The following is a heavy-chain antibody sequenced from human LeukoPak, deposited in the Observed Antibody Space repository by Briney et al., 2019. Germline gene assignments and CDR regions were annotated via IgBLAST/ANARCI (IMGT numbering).Heavy chain of an antibody. Sequence: LPGGSLRLSCAASGFTFSSYDMHWVRQAPGKGLEWVAFIRFDASNKYYADSVKGRFTISRDNSENTLYLQMNSLGLEDTAVYYCAGDFDYWGQGTLVSVS. J-gene: IGHJ4*02. CDR1: GFTFSSYD. V-gene: IGHV3-30*02. CDR3: AGDFDY. CDR2: IRFDASNK.